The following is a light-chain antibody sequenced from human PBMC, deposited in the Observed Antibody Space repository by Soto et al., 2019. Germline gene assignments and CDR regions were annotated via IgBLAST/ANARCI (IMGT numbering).Light chain of an antibody. CDR2: EVT. CDR3: SSFTTTNTWV. J-gene: IGLJ3*02. Sequence: QSALTQPASVSGSPGQSMTISCTGTSSDVGSGNFVSWFQQHPGKAPKLMIYEVTNRPSGVSYRFSGSKSGNTASLTISGLKAEDEADYYCSSFTTTNTWVFGGGTQLTVL. V-gene: IGLV2-14*01. CDR1: SSDVGSGNF.